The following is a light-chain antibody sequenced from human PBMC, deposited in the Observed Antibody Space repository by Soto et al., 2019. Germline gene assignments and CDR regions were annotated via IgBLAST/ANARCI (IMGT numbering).Light chain of an antibody. V-gene: IGKV1-39*01. CDR2: VAS. CDR1: QSIDTY. Sequence: DIQMTQSPSSLSASVGDRVTVTCRASQSIDTYLNWYQQRPGQAPKLLIYVASTLQSGVPSRFSGSASATHFTPTISSLPPEDFATYYCQQNQDLPPTFGQGTRVERK. J-gene: IGKJ1*01. CDR3: QQNQDLPPT.